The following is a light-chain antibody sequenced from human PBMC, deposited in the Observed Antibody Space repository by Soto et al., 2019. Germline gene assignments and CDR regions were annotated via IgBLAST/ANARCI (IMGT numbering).Light chain of an antibody. CDR3: SSYAGSNNYV. CDR2: EVS. V-gene: IGLV2-8*01. Sequence: QSVLTQPPSASGSPGKSVTISCTGTSSDVGGYNYVSWYQQHPGKAPKLMIYEVSKRPSGVPDRFSGSKSGNTASLTVSGLKAEDEADYYCSSYAGSNNYVFGTGTKVTVL. CDR1: SSDVGGYNY. J-gene: IGLJ1*01.